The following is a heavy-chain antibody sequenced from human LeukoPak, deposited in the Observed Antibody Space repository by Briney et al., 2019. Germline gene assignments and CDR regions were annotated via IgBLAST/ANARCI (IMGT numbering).Heavy chain of an antibody. Sequence: SVKVSCKASGGTFSSYAISWVRQAPGQGLEWMGGIIPIFGTANYAQKFQGRVTITADESTSTAYMELSSLRSEDTAVYYCARDVTGPGNNWFDPWGQGTLVTVSS. V-gene: IGHV1-69*13. D-gene: IGHD2/OR15-2a*01. CDR2: IIPIFGTA. CDR3: ARDVTGPGNNWFDP. CDR1: GGTFSSYA. J-gene: IGHJ5*02.